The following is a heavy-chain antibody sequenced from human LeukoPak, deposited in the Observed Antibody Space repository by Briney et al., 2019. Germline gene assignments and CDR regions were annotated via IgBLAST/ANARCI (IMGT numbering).Heavy chain of an antibody. J-gene: IGHJ4*02. D-gene: IGHD3-22*01. CDR2: ISSSSSTM. V-gene: IGHV3-48*01. CDR3: AREGTMIVETSFDY. Sequence: PGGSLRLSCAASGFTFSSYSMNWVRQAPGKGLEWVSYISSSSSTMYYADSVKGRFTISRDNAKNSLYLQMNSLRAEDTAVYYCAREGTMIVETSFDYWGQGTLVTVSS. CDR1: GFTFSSYS.